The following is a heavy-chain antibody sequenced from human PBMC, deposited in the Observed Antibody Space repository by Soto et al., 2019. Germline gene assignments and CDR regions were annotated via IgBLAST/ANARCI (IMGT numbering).Heavy chain of an antibody. CDR1: GVSISSYY. D-gene: IGHD3-22*01. CDR3: VRDSYYPDKCGYFEDYFAF. CDR2: VHYSEHT. V-gene: IGHV4-59*01. J-gene: IGHJ4*02. Sequence: SETLSPTCTVSGVSISSYYWSWIRQSPGKGLEWIGHVHYSEHTHYNVSLEGRVTMSVDTSENRLSLTLSSVTAADTAVYYCVRDSYYPDKCGYFEDYFAFWAQGTLVPVSS.